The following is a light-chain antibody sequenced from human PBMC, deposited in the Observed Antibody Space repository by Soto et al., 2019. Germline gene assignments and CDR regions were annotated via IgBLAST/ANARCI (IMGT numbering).Light chain of an antibody. V-gene: IGKV1-39*01. CDR1: QSISIY. CDR3: QQTFVNPRT. CDR2: DAT. Sequence: DIHMTQSPSSLSASVGDRFTITCRASQSISIYLNWYQLKPGKAPKLLIHDATTLHSGVPSRFAASGSGTDFTLTISSLQPEDFESYYCQQTFVNPRTFGQGTKVDIK. J-gene: IGKJ1*01.